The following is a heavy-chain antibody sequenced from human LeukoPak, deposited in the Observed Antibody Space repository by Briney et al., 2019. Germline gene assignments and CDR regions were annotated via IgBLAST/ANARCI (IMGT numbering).Heavy chain of an antibody. CDR1: GFTFSSYS. V-gene: IGHV3-21*01. Sequence: TGGSLRLSCAASGFTFSSYSMNWVRQAPGKGLEWVSSISSSSSYIYYADSVKGRFTISRDNAKNSLYLQMNSLRAEDTAVYYCARIPFQWLVSDFDHWGQGTLVTVSS. CDR2: ISSSSSYI. CDR3: ARIPFQWLVSDFDH. D-gene: IGHD6-19*01. J-gene: IGHJ4*02.